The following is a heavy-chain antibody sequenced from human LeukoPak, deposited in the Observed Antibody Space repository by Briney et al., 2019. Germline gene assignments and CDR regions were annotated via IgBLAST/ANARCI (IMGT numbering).Heavy chain of an antibody. CDR1: GFTLSSYW. CDR3: ARGYNWNFIDY. J-gene: IGHJ4*02. V-gene: IGHV3-7*04. Sequence: GESLRLSCAASGFTLSSYWMSWVRQAPGKGLEWVANIKQDGSEKCYVDSMKGRFTISRDNAKNSLYLQMNSLRAEDTAVYYGARGYNWNFIDYWGQGTLVTVSS. CDR2: IKQDGSEK. D-gene: IGHD1-7*01.